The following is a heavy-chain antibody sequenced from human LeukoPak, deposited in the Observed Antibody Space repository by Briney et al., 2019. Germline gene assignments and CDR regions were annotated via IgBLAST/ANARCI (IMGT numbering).Heavy chain of an antibody. V-gene: IGHV1-69*06. D-gene: IGHD2-2*01. CDR1: GGTFSSYA. J-gene: IGHJ4*02. CDR3: TGYCSSTSCYPVDY. Sequence: GASVKVSCKASGGTFSSYAISWARQAPGQGLEWMGRIIPIFGTANYAQKFQGRVTITADKSTSTAYMELSSLRSEDTAVYYCTGYCSSTSCYPVDYWGQGTLVTVSS. CDR2: IIPIFGTA.